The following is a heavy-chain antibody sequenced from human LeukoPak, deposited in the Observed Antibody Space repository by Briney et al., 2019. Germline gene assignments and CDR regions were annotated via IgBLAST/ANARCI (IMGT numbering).Heavy chain of an antibody. V-gene: IGHV3-11*03. CDR1: GFSFRDYY. J-gene: IGHJ3*02. CDR2: ISSSSSYT. CDR3: ARRALAVVDAFDI. Sequence: PGQSRRPSSATSGFSFRDYYMNWISQPQGKGLEWVSYISSSSSYTNCTDSVKGRFTISRDNAKNSLYLQMNSLRAEDTAVYYCARRALAVVDAFDIWGQGTLVTVSS. D-gene: IGHD6-19*01.